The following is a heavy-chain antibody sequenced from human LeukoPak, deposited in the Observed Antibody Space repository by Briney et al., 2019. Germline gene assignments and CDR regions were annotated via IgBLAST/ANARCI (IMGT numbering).Heavy chain of an antibody. CDR1: GGSFSGYY. CDR3: ARGGCCSSTSCSGALGFDY. J-gene: IGHJ4*02. V-gene: IGHV4-34*01. Sequence: SETLSLTCAVYGGSFSGYYWSWIRQPPGKGLEWIGEINHSGSTNYNPSLKSRVTISVDTSKNQFSLKLSSVTAADTAVYYCARGGCCSSTSCSGALGFDYWGQGTLATVSS. D-gene: IGHD2-2*01. CDR2: INHSGST.